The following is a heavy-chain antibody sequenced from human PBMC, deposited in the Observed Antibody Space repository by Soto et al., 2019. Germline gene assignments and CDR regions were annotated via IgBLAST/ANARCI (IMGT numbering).Heavy chain of an antibody. J-gene: IGHJ6*02. CDR1: GGTFSSYA. V-gene: IGHV1-69*01. CDR2: IIPIFGTA. D-gene: IGHD4-17*01. CDR3: CRDYRVGYYYYYGMDV. Sequence: QVQLVQSGAEVKKPGSSVKVSCKASGGTFSSYAISWVRQAPGQGLEWMGGIIPIFGTANYAQKFQGRVTITADESTSTAYMELSSLRSEDTAMYYCCRDYRVGYYYYYGMDVWGQGTTVTVSS.